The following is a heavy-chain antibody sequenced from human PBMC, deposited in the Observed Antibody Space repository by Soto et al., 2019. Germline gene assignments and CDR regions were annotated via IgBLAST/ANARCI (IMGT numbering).Heavy chain of an antibody. CDR3: AKDRQLWRQGVFDY. V-gene: IGHV3-23*01. J-gene: IGHJ4*02. Sequence: PGGSLRLSCAASGFTFSSYAMSWVRQSPEKGLEWVSAISGSGGSASYGDSVKGRFTISRDNSKNTLHLQMNSLRAEDTAVYYCAKDRQLWRQGVFDYWGQGTLVTVSS. CDR2: ISGSGGSA. D-gene: IGHD5-18*01. CDR1: GFTFSSYA.